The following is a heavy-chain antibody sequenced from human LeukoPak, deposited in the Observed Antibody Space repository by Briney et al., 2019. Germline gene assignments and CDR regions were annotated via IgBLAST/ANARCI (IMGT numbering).Heavy chain of an antibody. D-gene: IGHD5-24*01. CDR1: GGSISSSSYY. J-gene: IGHJ4*02. V-gene: IGHV4-39*01. CDR2: IYYSGST. Sequence: KASETLSLTCTVSGGSISSSSYYWGWIRQPPGKGLEWIGSIYYSGSTYYNPSLKSRVTISVDTSTNQFSLKLSSVTAADTAVYYCARSWGGRWLQPYYFDYWGQGTLVTVSS. CDR3: ARSWGGRWLQPYYFDY.